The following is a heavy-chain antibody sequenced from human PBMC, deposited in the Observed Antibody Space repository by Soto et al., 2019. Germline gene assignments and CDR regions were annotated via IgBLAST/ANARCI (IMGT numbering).Heavy chain of an antibody. D-gene: IGHD2-2*01. J-gene: IGHJ3*02. V-gene: IGHV3-33*08. Sequence: GGSLRLSCAASGFTFSSYGMHWVRQAPGKGLEWVAVIWYDGSNKYYADSVKGRFTISRDNSKNTLYLQMNSLRAEDTAVYYCARDPDIYCSSTSCYAFDIWGQGTMVTVSS. CDR2: IWYDGSNK. CDR1: GFTFSSYG. CDR3: ARDPDIYCSSTSCYAFDI.